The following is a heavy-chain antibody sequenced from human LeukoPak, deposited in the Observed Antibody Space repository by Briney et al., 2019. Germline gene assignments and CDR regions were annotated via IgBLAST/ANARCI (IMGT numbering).Heavy chain of an antibody. J-gene: IGHJ4*02. CDR3: ARSGSGWFDF. V-gene: IGHV3-53*01. CDR2: IYSDSST. Sequence: AGSLRLPCAASGFTVSNNFMSWIRQTQEKGLEWVSVIYSDSSTYYADSVKGRFTISRDSSKNTLYLQMNSLRAEDTAVYYCARSGSGWFDFWGQGTLVTVSS. D-gene: IGHD6-19*01. CDR1: GFTVSNNF.